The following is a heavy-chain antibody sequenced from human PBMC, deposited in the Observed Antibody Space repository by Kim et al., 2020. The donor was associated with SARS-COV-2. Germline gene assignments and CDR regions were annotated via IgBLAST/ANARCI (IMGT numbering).Heavy chain of an antibody. J-gene: IGHJ4*02. CDR2: GSSI. Sequence: GSSIKYADAVNGRFTISRDNAKKSLSLQMNSLTPEDTAVDYCVREPAYWGQGTLVSLSS. V-gene: IGHV3-11*01. CDR3: VREPAY.